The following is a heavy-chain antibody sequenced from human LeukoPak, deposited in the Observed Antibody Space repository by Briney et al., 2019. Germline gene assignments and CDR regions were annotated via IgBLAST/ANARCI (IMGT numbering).Heavy chain of an antibody. V-gene: IGHV1-24*01. CDR2: FDPEDGET. Sequence: ASVKVSCKASGGTFSSYAISWVRQAPGKGLEWMGGFDPEDGETIYAQKFQGRVTMTEDTSTDTAYMELSSLRSEDTAVYYCATRGSSPEATFDYWGQGTLVTVSS. CDR3: ATRGSSPEATFDY. D-gene: IGHD1-26*01. J-gene: IGHJ4*02. CDR1: GGTFSSYA.